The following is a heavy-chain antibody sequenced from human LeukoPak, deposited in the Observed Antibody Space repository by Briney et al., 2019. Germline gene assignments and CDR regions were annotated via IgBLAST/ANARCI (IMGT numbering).Heavy chain of an antibody. CDR1: GYTFTSYG. V-gene: IGHV1-18*01. J-gene: IGHJ4*02. D-gene: IGHD3-3*01. Sequence: ASVKVSCKASGYTFTSYGISWVRQAPGQGLEWMGWISAYNGNTNYAQKLQGRVTMTTDTSTSTAYMELRSLRSDDTAVYYCARRSAAFFGVVIPAHFDYWGQGTLVTVSS. CDR2: ISAYNGNT. CDR3: ARRSAAFFGVVIPAHFDY.